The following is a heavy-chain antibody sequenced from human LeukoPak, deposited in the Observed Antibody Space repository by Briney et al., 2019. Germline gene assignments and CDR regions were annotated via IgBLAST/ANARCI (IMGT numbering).Heavy chain of an antibody. Sequence: ASVNVSCKVSGYTFTDLSMHWVRQAPGTGLEWMGGSDSEDGETIYGQRFQGRVTMTEDTSTDTAYMELSGLRSEDTAVYCCVTVALADFDYWGQGTPVTVSS. D-gene: IGHD6-19*01. V-gene: IGHV1-24*01. J-gene: IGHJ4*02. CDR2: SDSEDGET. CDR3: VTVALADFDY. CDR1: GYTFTDLS.